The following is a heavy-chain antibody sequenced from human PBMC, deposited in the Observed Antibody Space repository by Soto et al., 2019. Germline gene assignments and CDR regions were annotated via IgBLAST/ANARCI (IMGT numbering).Heavy chain of an antibody. V-gene: IGHV1-69*13. Sequence: GASVKVSCKASGGTFSSYAISWVRQAPGQGLEWMGGIIPIFGTANYAQKFQGRVTITADGSTSTAYMELSSLRSEDTAVYYCARGPPIFGVVIGYYYYGMDVWGQGTTVTVSS. D-gene: IGHD3-3*01. CDR2: IIPIFGTA. J-gene: IGHJ6*02. CDR3: ARGPPIFGVVIGYYYYGMDV. CDR1: GGTFSSYA.